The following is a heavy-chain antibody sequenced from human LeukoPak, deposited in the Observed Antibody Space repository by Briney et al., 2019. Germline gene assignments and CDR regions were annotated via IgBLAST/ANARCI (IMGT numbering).Heavy chain of an antibody. CDR2: IIPIFGTA. D-gene: IGHD2-15*01. V-gene: IGHV1-69*13. CDR1: GGTFISYA. J-gene: IGHJ5*02. CDR3: ARDVCSGGSCYAWGFDP. Sequence: SAKVSCKASGGTFISYAISWVRQAPGQGLEWMGGIIPIFGTANYAQKFQGRVTITADESTSTAYMELSSLRSEDTAVYYCARDVCSGGSCYAWGFDPWGQGTLVTVSS.